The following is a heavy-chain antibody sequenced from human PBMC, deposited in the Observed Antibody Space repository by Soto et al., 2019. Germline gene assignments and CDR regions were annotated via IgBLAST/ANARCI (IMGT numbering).Heavy chain of an antibody. D-gene: IGHD3-16*02. CDR1: GGSISSYY. CDR2: IYTSGST. CDR3: ARELDDYVWGSYLQGY. V-gene: IGHV4-4*07. Sequence: SETLSLTCTVSGGSISSYYWSWIRQPAGKGLEWIGRIYTSGSTNYNPSLKSRVTMSVDTSKNQFSLKLSSVTAADTAVYYCARELDDYVWGSYLQGYWGQGTLVTVSS. J-gene: IGHJ4*02.